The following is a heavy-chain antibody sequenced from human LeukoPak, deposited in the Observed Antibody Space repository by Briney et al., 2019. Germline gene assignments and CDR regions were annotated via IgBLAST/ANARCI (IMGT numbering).Heavy chain of an antibody. CDR2: ISSSGSDI. CDR1: GFTFSNYE. D-gene: IGHD4-23*01. J-gene: IGHJ4*02. CDR3: ARDYGGSSPFHY. V-gene: IGHV3-48*03. Sequence: GGSLRLSCAPSGFTFSNYEMQCGRHAPGRGLESVSYISSSGSDIYYTDSVRGGFTISRDNAKNPLYLHMNSLRAEDTAVYYCARDYGGSSPFHYWGQGTLVTVSS.